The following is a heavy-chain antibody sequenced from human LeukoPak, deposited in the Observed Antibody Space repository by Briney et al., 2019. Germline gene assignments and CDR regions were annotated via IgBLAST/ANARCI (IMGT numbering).Heavy chain of an antibody. J-gene: IGHJ4*02. V-gene: IGHV1-69*02. CDR2: IIPILGIA. Sequence: SVKVSCKASGGTFSSYTISWVRQAPGQGLEWMGRIIPILGIANYAQKFQGRVTITADKSTSTAYMELSSLRSEDTAVYYCARADFWSGYYLSRFDYWSQGTLVTVSS. CDR3: ARADFWSGYYLSRFDY. CDR1: GGTFSSYT. D-gene: IGHD3-3*01.